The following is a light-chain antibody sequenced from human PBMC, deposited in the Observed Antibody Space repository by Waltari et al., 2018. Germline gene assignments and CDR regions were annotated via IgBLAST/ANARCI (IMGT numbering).Light chain of an antibody. Sequence: DIVMTQSPLSLPVTPGEPASISCRSSQSLLHSNGYNYLDWYLRKSGQSPQLLIYLGSNRASGVPDRVSGSGSGTDFTLKISRVEAEDVGVYYCMQVLQIPLTFGGGTKVEIK. CDR2: LGS. CDR3: MQVLQIPLT. CDR1: QSLLHSNGYNY. V-gene: IGKV2-28*01. J-gene: IGKJ4*01.